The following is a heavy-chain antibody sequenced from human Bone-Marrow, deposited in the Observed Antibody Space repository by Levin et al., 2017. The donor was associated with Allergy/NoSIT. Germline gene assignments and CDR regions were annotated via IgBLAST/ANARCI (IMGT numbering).Heavy chain of an antibody. CDR1: GGSISSSSYY. V-gene: IGHV4-39*01. CDR2: IYYSGST. CDR3: ARHSPRVVVPAAKGGWFDP. D-gene: IGHD2-2*01. J-gene: IGHJ5*02. Sequence: SETLSLTCTVSGGSISSSSYYWGWIRQPPGKGLEWIGSIYYSGSTYYNPSLKSRVTISVDTSKNQFSLKLSSVTAADTAVYYCARHSPRVVVPAAKGGWFDPWGQGTLVTVSS.